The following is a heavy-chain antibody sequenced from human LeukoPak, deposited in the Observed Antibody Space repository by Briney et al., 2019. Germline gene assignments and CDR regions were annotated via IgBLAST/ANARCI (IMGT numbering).Heavy chain of an antibody. V-gene: IGHV4-59*01. J-gene: IGHJ5*02. CDR3: ARIIGDSGYANWFDP. CDR2: IYYSGST. Sequence: SETLSLTCTVSGGSISSYYWSWIRQPPGKGLEWIGYIYYSGSTNYNPPLKSRVTISVDTSKNQFSLKLSSVTAADTAVYYCARIIGDSGYANWFDPWGQGTLVTVSS. D-gene: IGHD5-12*01. CDR1: GGSISSYY.